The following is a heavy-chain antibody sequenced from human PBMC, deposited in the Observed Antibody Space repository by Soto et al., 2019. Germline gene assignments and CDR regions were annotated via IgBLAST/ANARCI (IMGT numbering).Heavy chain of an antibody. CDR1: GFTFSSYS. D-gene: IGHD1-7*01. CDR2: ISSSSSTI. Sequence: GGSLRLSCAASGFTFSSYSMNWVRQAPGKGLEWVSYISSSSSTIYYADSVKGRFTISRDNAKNSLYLQMNSLRAEDTAVYYCARDIANWNYTPVDYWGQGTLVTVSS. V-gene: IGHV3-48*01. CDR3: ARDIANWNYTPVDY. J-gene: IGHJ4*02.